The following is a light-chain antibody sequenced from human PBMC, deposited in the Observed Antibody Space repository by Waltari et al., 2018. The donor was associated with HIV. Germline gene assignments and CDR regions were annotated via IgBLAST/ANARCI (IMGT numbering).Light chain of an antibody. CDR2: DVT. J-gene: IGLJ2*01. CDR3: TSFRPTSAPVV. CDR1: SSDVGGYNY. V-gene: IGLV2-14*01. Sequence: QPALTQPAAVSGSPGQSITISCTGTSSDVGGYNYVSWFLQPPGQAPKLMISDVTHRPSGVSNRFSGSKSANTASLTISGLQVEDEGDYYCTSFRPTSAPVVFGGGTKLTVL.